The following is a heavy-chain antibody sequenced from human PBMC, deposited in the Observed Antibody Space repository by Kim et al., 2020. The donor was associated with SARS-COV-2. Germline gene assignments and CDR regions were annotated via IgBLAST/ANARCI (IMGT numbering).Heavy chain of an antibody. CDR3: TSIDIVVVPAAKAIDY. Sequence: GGSLRLSCAASGFTFSSYEMNWVRQAPGKGLEWVSYIGSSGSTIFYADSVKGRFAISIDNAKNSLYLQMNSLRAEDTAIYYCTSIDIVVVPAAKAIDYWGQGTPVTVSS. CDR2: IGSSGSTI. D-gene: IGHD2-2*01. V-gene: IGHV3-48*03. J-gene: IGHJ4*02. CDR1: GFTFSSYE.